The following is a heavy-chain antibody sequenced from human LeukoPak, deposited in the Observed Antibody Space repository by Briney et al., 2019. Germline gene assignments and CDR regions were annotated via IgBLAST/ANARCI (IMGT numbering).Heavy chain of an antibody. V-gene: IGHV3-48*01. CDR2: VTSSSRTI. Sequence: GGSLRLSCAASGFTFSSYSMNWVRQAPGKGPEWIAYVTSSSRTIYYADSVKGRFTISRDNAKSSLYLQLDRLRAEDTAVYYCARDLIGGNAYDYWGQGALVPVSS. CDR1: GFTFSSYS. J-gene: IGHJ4*02. D-gene: IGHD2-15*01. CDR3: ARDLIGGNAYDY.